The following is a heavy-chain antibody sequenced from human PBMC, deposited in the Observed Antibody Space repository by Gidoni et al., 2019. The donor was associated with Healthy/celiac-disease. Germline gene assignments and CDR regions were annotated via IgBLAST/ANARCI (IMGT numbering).Heavy chain of an antibody. V-gene: IGHV3-7*01. CDR3: AREQEVDYYDSSGYPAYYFDY. CDR2: IKQDGSEK. D-gene: IGHD3-22*01. CDR1: GFTFSSYW. J-gene: IGHJ4*02. Sequence: EVQLVESGGGLVQPGGSLRLSCAASGFTFSSYWMSWVRQAPGKGLEWVANIKQDGSEKYYVDSVKGRFTISRDNAKNSLYLQMNSLRAEDTAVYYCAREQEVDYYDSSGYPAYYFDYWGQGTLVTVSS.